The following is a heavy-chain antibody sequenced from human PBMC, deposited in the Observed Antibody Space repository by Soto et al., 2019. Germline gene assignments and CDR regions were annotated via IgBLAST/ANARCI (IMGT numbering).Heavy chain of an antibody. CDR3: ATESGSTYGYFDN. Sequence: SETLSLTCTVSGGSVTSDEDYWTWIRQSPGKGLEWIGYISNSGSTGYNPSLKTRLSMSVDRSKNQFTLRLTSVTAADTAVYFCATESGSTYGYFDNWGQGTQVTVSS. CDR1: GGSVTSDEDY. D-gene: IGHD5-18*01. V-gene: IGHV4-30-4*01. CDR2: ISNSGST. J-gene: IGHJ4*02.